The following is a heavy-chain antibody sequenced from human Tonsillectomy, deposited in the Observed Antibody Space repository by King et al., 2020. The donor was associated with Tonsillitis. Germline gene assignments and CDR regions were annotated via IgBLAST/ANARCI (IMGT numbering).Heavy chain of an antibody. Sequence: VQLVESGGGLVKPGGSLRLSCAASGFTFSNAWMSWVRQAPGKGLEWVGRIKSKTDGGTTDYAAPVKGRFTISRDDSKNTLYLQMNSLNTEDTAVYYCTAYYDSSGYSYFDYWGQGTLVTVSS. CDR2: IKSKTDGGTT. CDR3: TAYYDSSGYSYFDY. CDR1: GFTFSNAW. D-gene: IGHD3-22*01. V-gene: IGHV3-15*01. J-gene: IGHJ4*02.